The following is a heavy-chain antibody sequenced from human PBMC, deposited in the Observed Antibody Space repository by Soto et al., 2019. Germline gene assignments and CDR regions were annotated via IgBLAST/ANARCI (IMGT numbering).Heavy chain of an antibody. V-gene: IGHV3-53*04. CDR3: ARAAGPVDI. CDR2: IYSGGST. Sequence: PGKGLGWVSVIYSGGSTYYADSVKGRFTISRHNSKNTLYLQMNSLRAEDTAVYYCARAAGPVDIWGQGTMVTVSS. J-gene: IGHJ3*02.